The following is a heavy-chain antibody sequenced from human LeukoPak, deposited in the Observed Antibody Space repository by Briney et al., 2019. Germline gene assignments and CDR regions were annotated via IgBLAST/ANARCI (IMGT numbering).Heavy chain of an antibody. V-gene: IGHV3-23*01. CDR2: ISGSGGST. J-gene: IGHJ4*02. Sequence: GGSLRLSCAASGFTFSSYAMSWVRQAPGKGLEWVSAISGSGGSTYYADSVKGRFTISRDNSKNTLYLQMNSLRAEDTAVYYCATSNDYYDSSGYYGYWGQGTLVTASS. CDR3: ATSNDYYDSSGYYGY. CDR1: GFTFSSYA. D-gene: IGHD3-22*01.